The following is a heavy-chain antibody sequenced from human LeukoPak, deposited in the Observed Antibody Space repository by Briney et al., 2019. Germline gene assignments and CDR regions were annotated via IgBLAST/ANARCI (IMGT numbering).Heavy chain of an antibody. Sequence: PSETLSLTSSVSGGSISRYYWSWIRQPAGKGLEWIGRIYSSGSTNYNPSLKSRVTMSVDTSKNQFSLKLTSVTAADTAVYFCARDRATAIALGASDNWGQGTLVTVSS. J-gene: IGHJ4*02. CDR3: ARDRATAIALGASDN. CDR1: GGSISRYY. CDR2: IYSSGST. V-gene: IGHV4-4*07. D-gene: IGHD6-19*01.